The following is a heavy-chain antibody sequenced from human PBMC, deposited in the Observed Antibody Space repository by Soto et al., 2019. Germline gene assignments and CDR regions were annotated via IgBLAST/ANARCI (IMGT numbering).Heavy chain of an antibody. CDR3: TRSKYYYGSGSYGIDDY. CDR1: GFTFGDYA. CDR2: IRSKAYGGTT. V-gene: IGHV3-49*03. Sequence: GGSLRLSCTASGFTFGDYAMSWFRQAPGKGLEWVGFIRSKAYGGTTEYAASVKGRFTISRDDSKSIAYLQVNSLKTEDTAVYYCTRSKYYYGSGSYGIDDYWGQGTLVTVSS. D-gene: IGHD3-10*01. J-gene: IGHJ4*02.